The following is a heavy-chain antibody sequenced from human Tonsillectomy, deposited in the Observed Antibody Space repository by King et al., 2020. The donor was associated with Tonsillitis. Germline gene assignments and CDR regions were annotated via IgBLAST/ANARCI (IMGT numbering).Heavy chain of an antibody. CDR3: ARADYLF. CDR2: IKHSEST. V-gene: IGHV4-34*01. J-gene: IGHJ4*02. D-gene: IGHD3-10*01. Sequence: VQLQQWGAGLLKPSETLSLTCAVSGGSFTNYYWNWIRQPPGKGLEWIGEIKHSESTSHNPSLKGRVTISLDTSKNQFSLKLTSVTAADTAVYYCARADYLFWGQGPLVTVSS. CDR1: GGSFTNYY.